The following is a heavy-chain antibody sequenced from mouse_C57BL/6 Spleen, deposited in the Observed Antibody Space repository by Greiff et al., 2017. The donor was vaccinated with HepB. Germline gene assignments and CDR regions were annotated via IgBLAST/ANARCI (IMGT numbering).Heavy chain of an antibody. CDR2: INPSSGYT. V-gene: IGHV1-7*01. CDR3: ARIYGSSPAWFAY. CDR1: GYTFTSYW. J-gene: IGHJ3*01. D-gene: IGHD1-1*01. Sequence: QVQLQQSGAELAKPGASVKLSCKASGYTFTSYWMHWVKQRPGQGLEWIGYINPSSGYTKYNQKFKDKATLTAEQSSSTAYMQLSSLTYEDSAVYYCARIYGSSPAWFAYWGQGTLVTVSA.